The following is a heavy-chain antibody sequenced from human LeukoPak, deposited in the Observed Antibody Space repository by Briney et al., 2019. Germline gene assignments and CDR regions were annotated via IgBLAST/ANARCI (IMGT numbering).Heavy chain of an antibody. CDR2: IIPIFGTA. V-gene: IGHV1-69*13. CDR1: GGTFSSYA. Sequence: ASVKVSCKASGGTFSSYAISWVRQALGQGLEWMGGIIPIFGTANYAQKFQGRVTITADESTSTAYMELSSLRSEDTAVYYCARGVVRTIFGVVTQFDYWGQGTLVTVSS. CDR3: ARGVVRTIFGVVTQFDY. D-gene: IGHD3-3*01. J-gene: IGHJ4*02.